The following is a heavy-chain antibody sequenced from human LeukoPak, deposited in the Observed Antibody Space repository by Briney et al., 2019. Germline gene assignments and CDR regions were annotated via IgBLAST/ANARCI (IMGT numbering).Heavy chain of an antibody. J-gene: IGHJ4*02. CDR2: ISGKGGST. V-gene: IGHV3-23*01. Sequence: AGGSLRLSCAASGFTFSSYAMSWVRQAPGKGLEWVSAISGKGGSTYYADSVKGRFTISRDNSKNTLYLQMNSLRAEDTAVYYCAKLARYYYDSSAPNFWGQGTLVTVSS. D-gene: IGHD3-22*01. CDR3: AKLARYYYDSSAPNF. CDR1: GFTFSSYA.